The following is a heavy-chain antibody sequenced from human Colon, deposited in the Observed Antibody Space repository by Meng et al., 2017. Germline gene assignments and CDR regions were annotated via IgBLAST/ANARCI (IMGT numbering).Heavy chain of an antibody. CDR1: GGSFSGYY. D-gene: IGHD6-19*01. J-gene: IGHJ5*02. CDR2: INHSGST. V-gene: IGHV4-34*01. CDR3: ARERLSSGWYGGRWFDP. Sequence: LKNGGAGLFKPSETLSLTFAVYGGSFSGYYWSWIRQPPGKGLEWIGEINHSGSTNYHPSLKSRVTISVDTSKNQFPLKLSSVTAADTAVYYCARERLSSGWYGGRWFDPWGQGTLVTVSS.